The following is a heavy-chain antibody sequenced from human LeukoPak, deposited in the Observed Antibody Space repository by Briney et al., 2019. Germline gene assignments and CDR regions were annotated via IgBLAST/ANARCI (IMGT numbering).Heavy chain of an antibody. J-gene: IGHJ4*02. CDR2: INWNSDTI. Sequence: PGWSLRLPCLASGFTFQNNAMHWVRQVPGKGLEWVSSINWNSDTIDYADSLKGRFTIFRDNAENSLFLQMHSLRPEDTAVYYCVKEGSDCFNGICRYFDYWGQGSLVTVSS. CDR3: VKEGSDCFNGICRYFDY. D-gene: IGHD2-8*01. CDR1: GFTFQNNA. V-gene: IGHV3-9*01.